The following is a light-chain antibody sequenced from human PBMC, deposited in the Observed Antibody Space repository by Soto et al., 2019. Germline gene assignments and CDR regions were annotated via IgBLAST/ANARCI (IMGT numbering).Light chain of an antibody. CDR3: QQYNNWPSVT. Sequence: EIVMTQSPATLSVSPGERATLSCRASQSVSINLAWYQQKPGQAPRLLIYGASTRATGFPARFSGSGSGTEFTLTINSLQSEDSAVYYCQQYNNWPSVTFGGGTKVDIK. CDR1: QSVSIN. V-gene: IGKV3-15*01. J-gene: IGKJ4*01. CDR2: GAS.